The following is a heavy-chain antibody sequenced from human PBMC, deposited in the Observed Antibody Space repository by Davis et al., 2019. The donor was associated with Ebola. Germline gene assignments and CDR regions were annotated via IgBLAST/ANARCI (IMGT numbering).Heavy chain of an antibody. CDR1: GYSINRGYY. V-gene: IGHV4-38-2*01. CDR2: FYPSRST. CDR3: SRVGYCSGGGCPPQ. D-gene: IGHD2-15*01. Sequence: GSLRLSCAVSGYSINRGYYWGWIRQPPGKGLEYIGSFYPSRSTYYNPSLKSRVAISVDASKNQFFLKLSSVTASDTAVYYCSRVGYCSGGGCPPQWGPGTLVTVSS. J-gene: IGHJ4*01.